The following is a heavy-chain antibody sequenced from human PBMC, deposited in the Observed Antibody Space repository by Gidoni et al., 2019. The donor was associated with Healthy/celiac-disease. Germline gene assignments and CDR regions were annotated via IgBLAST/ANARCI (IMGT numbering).Heavy chain of an antibody. V-gene: IGHV1-69*06. D-gene: IGHD3-10*01. CDR1: GGTFSSYA. CDR2: IIPIFGTA. CDR3: AALPRVGDYYYGMDV. J-gene: IGHJ6*02. Sequence: QVQLVQSGAAVKKPGSSVKVSCKASGGTFSSYAISGVRQAPGQGLEWMGGIIPIFGTANYAQKFQGRVTITADKSTSTADMELSSLRSEDTAVYYCAALPRVGDYYYGMDVWGQGTTVTVSS.